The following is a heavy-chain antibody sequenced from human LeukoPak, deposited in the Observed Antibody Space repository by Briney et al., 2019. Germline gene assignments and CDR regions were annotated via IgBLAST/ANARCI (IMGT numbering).Heavy chain of an antibody. CDR1: GFTFSSYA. D-gene: IGHD1-26*01. Sequence: GGSLRLSCAASGFTFSSYAMNWVRQAPGKGLEWVSVISGSGGSTYYADSVKGRFTISRDNSKSTLYLQMNSLRVEDTAVYYCATDSGSYRYFDYWGQGTLVTVSS. V-gene: IGHV3-23*01. J-gene: IGHJ4*02. CDR3: ATDSGSYRYFDY. CDR2: ISGSGGST.